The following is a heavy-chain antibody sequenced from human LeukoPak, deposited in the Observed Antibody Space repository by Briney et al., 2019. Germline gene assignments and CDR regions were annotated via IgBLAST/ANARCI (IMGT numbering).Heavy chain of an antibody. CDR2: IYYSGST. V-gene: IGHV4-39*01. CDR3: ARMIGQYYYDSSGYPQAGWFDP. Sequence: SETLSLTCTVSGGSISSSSYYWGWIRQPPGKGLEWIGSIYYSGSTYYNPSLKSRVTISVDTSKNQFSLKLSSVTAADTAVYYCARMIGQYYYDSSGYPQAGWFDPWGQGTLVTVSS. J-gene: IGHJ5*02. D-gene: IGHD3-22*01. CDR1: GGSISSSSYY.